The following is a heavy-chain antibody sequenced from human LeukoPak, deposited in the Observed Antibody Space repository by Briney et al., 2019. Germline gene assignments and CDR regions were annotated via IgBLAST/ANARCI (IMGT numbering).Heavy chain of an antibody. Sequence: SVKVSCKASGGTFSSYAISWVRQAPGQGLEWMGGIIPIFGTANYAQKFQGRVTITADESTSTAYMELSSLRSEDTAVYYCATTYYYGSGSYYNVPYYFDYWGQGTLVTVSS. D-gene: IGHD3-10*01. J-gene: IGHJ4*02. V-gene: IGHV1-69*13. CDR1: GGTFSSYA. CDR3: ATTYYYGSGSYYNVPYYFDY. CDR2: IIPIFGTA.